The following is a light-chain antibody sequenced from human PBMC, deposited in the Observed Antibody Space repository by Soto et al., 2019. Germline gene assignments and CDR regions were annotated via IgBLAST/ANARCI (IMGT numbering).Light chain of an antibody. CDR2: AAS. Sequence: AIQMTQSPSSLSASVGDRVTITCRASQGITDDLNWYQQKPGKAPKLLIYAASGSQSGVPPRFSGSGSGTDFILTITSLQPEDFATYYCQQDHSFPFTFGGGTKVEIK. V-gene: IGKV1-6*02. CDR1: QGITDD. CDR3: QQDHSFPFT. J-gene: IGKJ4*01.